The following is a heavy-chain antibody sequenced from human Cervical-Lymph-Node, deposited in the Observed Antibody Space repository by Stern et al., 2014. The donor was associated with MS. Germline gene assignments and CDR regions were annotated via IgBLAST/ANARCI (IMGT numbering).Heavy chain of an antibody. CDR2: IIPIFGTA. CDR1: GGTFSSYA. CDR3: ATPRGTTVGDYYYGMDV. D-gene: IGHD1-7*01. J-gene: IGHJ6*02. Sequence: QLVQSGAEVKKPGSSVKVSCKASGGTFSSYAISWVRQAPGQGLEWMGGIIPIFGTANYAQKFQGRVTITADESTSTAHMELSSLRSEDTAVYYCATPRGTTVGDYYYGMDVWGQGTTVTVSS. V-gene: IGHV1-69*01.